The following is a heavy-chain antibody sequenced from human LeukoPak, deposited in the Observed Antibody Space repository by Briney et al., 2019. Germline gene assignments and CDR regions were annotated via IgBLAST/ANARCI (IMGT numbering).Heavy chain of an antibody. D-gene: IGHD3-16*02. Sequence: SETLSLTCTVSGGSISSSSYYWGWIRQPPGKGLERIGSIYNSGTTYYNPSLKSRVTISGDTSKNQFSLKLSSVTAADTAVYYCARRGLSQTFDYWGQGTLVTVSS. CDR1: GGSISSSSYY. CDR2: IYNSGTT. J-gene: IGHJ4*02. V-gene: IGHV4-39*01. CDR3: ARRGLSQTFDY.